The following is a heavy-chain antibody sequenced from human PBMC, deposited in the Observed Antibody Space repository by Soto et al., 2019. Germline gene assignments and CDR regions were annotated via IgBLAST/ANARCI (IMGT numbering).Heavy chain of an antibody. Sequence: SLTCTVSGGSVSSGRYYWSWIRQPPGKGLEWIGYIYYSGSTNYNPSLKSRVTISVDTSKNQFSLKLSSVTAADTAVYYCARDRLYYYGSGSYYNSSSGMDVWGQGTTVTVSS. CDR2: IYYSGST. CDR1: GGSVSSGRYY. V-gene: IGHV4-61*01. J-gene: IGHJ6*02. CDR3: ARDRLYYYGSGSYYNSSSGMDV. D-gene: IGHD3-10*01.